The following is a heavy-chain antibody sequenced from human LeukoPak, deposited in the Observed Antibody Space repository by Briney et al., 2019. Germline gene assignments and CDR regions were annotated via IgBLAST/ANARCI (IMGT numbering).Heavy chain of an antibody. J-gene: IGHJ5*02. CDR3: ARDLAYYASGSYCGWFDP. CDR2: INHSGST. Sequence: PSETLSLTCAVYGGSFSGYYWSWIRQPPGKGLEWIGEINHSGSTNYNPSLKSRVTISVDTSKNQFSLKLNSVTAADTAVYYCARDLAYYASGSYCGWFDPWGQGTLVTVSS. V-gene: IGHV4-34*01. D-gene: IGHD3-10*01. CDR1: GGSFSGYY.